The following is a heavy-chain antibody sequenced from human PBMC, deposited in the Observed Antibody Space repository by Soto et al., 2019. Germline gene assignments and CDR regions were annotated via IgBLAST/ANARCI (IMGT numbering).Heavy chain of an antibody. J-gene: IGHJ4*02. CDR2: IYTPGST. V-gene: IGHV3-53*01. Sequence: LRLSCAASGFTVSYKNMSWVRQAPGKGLEWVSVIYTPGSTYYADSVKGRFTISRDNSKNTLYLQMNSLRAEDTAVYYCARDRPWAATGQYDYWGQGTLVTVSS. D-gene: IGHD6-13*01. CDR3: ARDRPWAATGQYDY. CDR1: GFTVSYKN.